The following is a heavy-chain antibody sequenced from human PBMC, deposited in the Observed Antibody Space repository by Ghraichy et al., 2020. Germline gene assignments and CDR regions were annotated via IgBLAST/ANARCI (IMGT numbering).Heavy chain of an antibody. CDR2: IYYSGST. D-gene: IGHD1-26*01. J-gene: IGHJ4*02. Sequence: SDTLSLTCTVSGGSISSSSYYWGWIRQPPGKGLEWIGSIYYSGSTYYNPSLKSRVTISVDTSKNQFSLKLSSVTAADTAVYYCAVDSGSYERAVDYWGQGTLVTVSS. CDR1: GGSISSSSYY. V-gene: IGHV4-39*01. CDR3: AVDSGSYERAVDY.